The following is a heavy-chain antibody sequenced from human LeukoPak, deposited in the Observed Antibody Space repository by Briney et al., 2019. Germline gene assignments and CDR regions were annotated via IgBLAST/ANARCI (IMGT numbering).Heavy chain of an antibody. CDR2: ISAYNGNT. CDR3: ARDDPYYDILTGYYFDY. CDR1: GYTFTSYG. V-gene: IGHV1-18*01. Sequence: GASVKVSCKASGYTFTSYGISWVRQAPGQGLEWMGWISAYNGNTNYAQKLQGRVTMTTDTSTSTAYMELRSLRSDDTAVYYCARDDPYYDILTGYYFDYWGQGTLVTVSS. J-gene: IGHJ4*02. D-gene: IGHD3-9*01.